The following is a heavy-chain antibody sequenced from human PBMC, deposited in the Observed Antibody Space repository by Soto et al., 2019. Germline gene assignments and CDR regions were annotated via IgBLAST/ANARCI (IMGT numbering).Heavy chain of an antibody. J-gene: IGHJ4*02. CDR2: ISAYNGNT. V-gene: IGHV1-18*04. CDR3: ARDQYSSGWRTIDY. CDR1: GYTFTGYG. Sequence: ASVKVSCKASGYTFTGYGISWVRQAPGQGLEWMGWISAYNGNTNYAQKLQGRVTMTTDTSTSTAYMELRSLRSDDTAVYYCARDQYSSGWRTIDYWGQGTLVTVSS. D-gene: IGHD6-19*01.